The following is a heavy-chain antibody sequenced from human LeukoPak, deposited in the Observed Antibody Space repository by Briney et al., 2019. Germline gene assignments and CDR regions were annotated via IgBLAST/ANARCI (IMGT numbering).Heavy chain of an antibody. D-gene: IGHD3-22*01. CDR1: GDSVSSNSAA. CDR2: TYYRSKWYN. V-gene: IGHV6-1*01. Sequence: SQTLSLTCAISGDSVSSNSAAWNWIRQSPSRGLEWLGRTYYRSKWYNDYAVSVKSRITINPDTSKNQFSLQLNSVTPEDTAVYYCARVDPFYYDSSGYYPFDYWGQGTLVTVSS. CDR3: ARVDPFYYDSSGYYPFDY. J-gene: IGHJ4*02.